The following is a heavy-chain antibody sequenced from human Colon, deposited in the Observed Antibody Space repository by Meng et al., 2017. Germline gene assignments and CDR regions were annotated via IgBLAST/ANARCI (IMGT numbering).Heavy chain of an antibody. Sequence: GESLKISCAASGFTFSSYAMHWVRQAPGKGLEWVAVISYDGSNKYYADSVKGRFTISRDNSKNTLYLQMNSLRAEDTAVYYCARGLRVGYYYDSSGYYYSYWGQGTLVTVSS. CDR3: ARGLRVGYYYDSSGYYYSY. J-gene: IGHJ4*02. V-gene: IGHV3-30*04. CDR2: ISYDGSNK. CDR1: GFTFSSYA. D-gene: IGHD3-22*01.